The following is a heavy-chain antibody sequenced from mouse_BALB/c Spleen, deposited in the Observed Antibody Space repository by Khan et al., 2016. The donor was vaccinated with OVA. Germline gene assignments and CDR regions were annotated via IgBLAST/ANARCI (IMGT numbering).Heavy chain of an antibody. J-gene: IGHJ4*01. D-gene: IGHD1-1*01. V-gene: IGHV3-2*02. CDR2: ISYSGST. Sequence: EVQLVESGPGLVKPSQSLSLTCTVTGYSITSNYAWNWIRQFPGNKLEWMGHISYSGSTSYNPSLKSRISITRDTSKNPFFLQLNSVTTEDTATYYCARKNYYGYAVDYWGQGTSVTVSS. CDR3: ARKNYYGYAVDY. CDR1: GYSITSNYA.